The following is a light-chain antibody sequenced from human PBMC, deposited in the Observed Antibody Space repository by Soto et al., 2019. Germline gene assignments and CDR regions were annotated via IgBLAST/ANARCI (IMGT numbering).Light chain of an antibody. Sequence: QSVLTHPASVSGSPGQSITISCTGTSSDVGNYIFVSWYRQHPGKAPKLMIYDINNRPSGVSNRFSGSKSGNTASLTISGLQAEEEADYYCVSYTTSASYVFGTGTKVTVL. CDR1: SSDVGNYIF. CDR3: VSYTTSASYV. CDR2: DIN. J-gene: IGLJ1*01. V-gene: IGLV2-14*01.